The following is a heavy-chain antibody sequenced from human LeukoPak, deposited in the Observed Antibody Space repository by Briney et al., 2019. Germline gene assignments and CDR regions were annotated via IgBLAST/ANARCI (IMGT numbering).Heavy chain of an antibody. V-gene: IGHV3-23*01. CDR3: AKSAGSGTYLLDD. CDR1: GFTFSSYA. Sequence: GGSLSLSCAASGFTFSSYAMSWVRQAPGKGPEWVSGIRGSGGSTYYADSVKGRFTIARDNSKNTLYLQMNSLGAEDTAVYYCAKSAGSGTYLLDDWGQGTLVTVSS. J-gene: IGHJ4*02. D-gene: IGHD3-10*01. CDR2: IRGSGGST.